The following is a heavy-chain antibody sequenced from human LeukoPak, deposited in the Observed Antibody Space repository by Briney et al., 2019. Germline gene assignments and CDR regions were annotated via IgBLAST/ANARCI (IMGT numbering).Heavy chain of an antibody. D-gene: IGHD3-16*02. J-gene: IGHJ4*02. CDR1: DYTFTSYG. Sequence: ASVKVSCKASDYTFTSYGITWVRQAPGQGLEWMGWISAYNGDTNYAQNLQGRVTMTTDTSTSTAYMELRSLRSDDTAVYYCARDHDYVWGSYRHTAGYWGQGTLVTVSS. CDR3: ARDHDYVWGSYRHTAGY. V-gene: IGHV1-18*01. CDR2: ISAYNGDT.